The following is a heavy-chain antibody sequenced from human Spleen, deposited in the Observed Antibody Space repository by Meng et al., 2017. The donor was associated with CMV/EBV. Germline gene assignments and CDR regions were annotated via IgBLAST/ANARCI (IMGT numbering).Heavy chain of an antibody. J-gene: IGHJ6*02. D-gene: IGHD5-12*01. V-gene: IGHV3-11*01. CDR2: ISNSESTI. CDR3: ARSGDFYYYYGMDV. Sequence: GESLKISCAASQFTFYDYYMSWIRQAPGKGLEWVSSISNSESTIYYADSVKGRFTISRDNAKSSLFLQMNSLRAEDTAVYYCARSGDFYYYYGMDVWGQGTTVTVSS. CDR1: QFTFYDYY.